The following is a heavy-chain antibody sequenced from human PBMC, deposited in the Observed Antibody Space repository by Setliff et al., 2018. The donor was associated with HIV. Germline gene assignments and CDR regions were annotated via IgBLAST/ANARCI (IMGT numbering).Heavy chain of an antibody. J-gene: IGHJ4*02. CDR3: ARPYDSSGHIEGY. V-gene: IGHV1-3*01. D-gene: IGHD3-22*01. Sequence: ASVKVSCKASGYTFTTYAIHWVRQAPGQRLEWMGWINAGNGDTKYSQKFQGRFTITRDTSASTAYMELRSLRSEDTAVYYCARPYDSSGHIEGYWGQGTLVTVSS. CDR1: GYTFTTYA. CDR2: INAGNGDT.